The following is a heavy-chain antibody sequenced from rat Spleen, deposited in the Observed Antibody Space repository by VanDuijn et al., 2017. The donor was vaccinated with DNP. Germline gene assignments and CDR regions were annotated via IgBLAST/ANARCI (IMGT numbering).Heavy chain of an antibody. CDR1: RFTFNNFW. CDR2: IPSTGGNT. D-gene: IGHD1-12*02. V-gene: IGHV5-31*01. Sequence: EVQLVESGGDLVQPGRSLKLSCVASRFTFNNFWMTWFRQVPGKGLEWVASIPSTGGNTYYPDSVKGRFTISRDNAKSTLYLQMNSLRSEDTATYHCVRPHYYYGSYPHYWGQGVMVTVSS. CDR3: VRPHYYYGSYPHY. J-gene: IGHJ2*01.